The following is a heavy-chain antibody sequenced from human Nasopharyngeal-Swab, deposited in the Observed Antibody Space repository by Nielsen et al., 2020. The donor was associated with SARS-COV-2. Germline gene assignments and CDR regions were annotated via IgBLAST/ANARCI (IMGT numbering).Heavy chain of an antibody. CDR2: INPNSGDI. D-gene: IGHD5-12*01. J-gene: IGHJ3*02. Sequence: WVRQAPGQGLEWMGRINPNSGDINYAQQLQGRVTMTRDTSITTAYMELSRLRSDDTAVYYCARDAYNGYDDSDFDIWGQGTMVTVSS. V-gene: IGHV1-2*06. CDR3: ARDAYNGYDDSDFDI.